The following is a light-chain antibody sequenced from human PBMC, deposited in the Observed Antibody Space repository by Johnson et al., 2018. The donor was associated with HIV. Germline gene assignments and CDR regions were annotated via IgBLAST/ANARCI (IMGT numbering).Light chain of an antibody. V-gene: IGLV1-51*02. CDR2: ENN. J-gene: IGLJ1*01. CDR1: SSDIGNNY. Sequence: VLTQPPSVSAAPGQKVTISCSGSSSDIGNNYVSWYQQLPGTAPKLLIYENNKRPSGIPDRFSGSKSGTSATLGITGLQTGDEADYYCGTWDSSLSAYVFGTGTKVTVL. CDR3: GTWDSSLSAYV.